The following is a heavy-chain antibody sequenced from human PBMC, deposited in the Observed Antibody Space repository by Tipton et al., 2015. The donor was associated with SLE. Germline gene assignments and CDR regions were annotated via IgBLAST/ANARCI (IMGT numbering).Heavy chain of an antibody. J-gene: IGHJ3*02. D-gene: IGHD2-8*01. CDR2: ISGSGGST. Sequence: SLRLSCAASGFTFSSYAMSWVRQAPGKGLEWVSAISGSGGSTYYADSVKGRFTISRDNSKNTLYLQMNSLRAEDTAVYYCAKFADIVLMVYAGAFDIWGQGTMVTVSS. CDR3: AKFADIVLMVYAGAFDI. V-gene: IGHV3-23*01. CDR1: GFTFSSYA.